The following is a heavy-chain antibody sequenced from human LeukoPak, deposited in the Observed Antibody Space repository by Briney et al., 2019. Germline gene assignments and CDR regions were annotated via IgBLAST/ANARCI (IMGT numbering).Heavy chain of an antibody. V-gene: IGHV1-8*03. J-gene: IGHJ3*02. CDR3: AQVRGVGAFDI. Sequence: ASVKVSCKASGYTFTSYDINWVRQATGQGLEWMGWMNPNSGNTGYAQKFQGRVTITRNTSISTAYMELSSLRSEDTAVCYCAQVRGVGAFDIWGQGTMVTVSS. CDR2: MNPNSGNT. D-gene: IGHD3-10*01. CDR1: GYTFTSYD.